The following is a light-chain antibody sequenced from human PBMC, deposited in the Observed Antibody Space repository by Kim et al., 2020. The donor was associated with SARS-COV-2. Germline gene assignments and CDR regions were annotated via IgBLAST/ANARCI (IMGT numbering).Light chain of an antibody. CDR2: GKN. CDR3: NSRDSNNNVL. J-gene: IGLJ2*01. V-gene: IGLV3-19*01. CDR1: SLRSYY. Sequence: VALGQTVRITCQGHSLRSYYATWYKQKPGQAPILVIYGKNNRPSGIPDRFSGSSSGNTASLTITGTQAGDEADYYCNSRDSNNNVLFGGGTQLTVL.